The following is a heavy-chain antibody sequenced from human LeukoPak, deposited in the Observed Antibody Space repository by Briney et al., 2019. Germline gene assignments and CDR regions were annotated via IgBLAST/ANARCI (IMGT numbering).Heavy chain of an antibody. CDR3: ATMYYYDSSGYTPFDY. J-gene: IGHJ4*02. V-gene: IGHV1-8*01. CDR2: MNPNSGNT. Sequence: ASVKVSCKASGYTFTSYGINWVRQATGQGLEWMGWMNPNSGNTGYAQKFQGRVTMTRNTSISTAYMELSSLRSEDTAVYYCATMYYYDSSGYTPFDYWGQGTLVTVSS. D-gene: IGHD3-22*01. CDR1: GYTFTSYG.